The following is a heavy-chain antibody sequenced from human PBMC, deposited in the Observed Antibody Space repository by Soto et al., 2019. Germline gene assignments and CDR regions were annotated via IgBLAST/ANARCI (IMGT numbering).Heavy chain of an antibody. J-gene: IGHJ5*02. D-gene: IGHD2-2*01. V-gene: IGHV3-9*01. Sequence: GGSLRLSCAASGFTFDDYAMHWVRQAPGKGLEWVSGISWNSGSIGYADSVKGRFTISRDNAKNSLYLQMNSLRAEDTALYYCAKEAYCSSTSCHGDFDPWGQGTLVTVSS. CDR1: GFTFDDYA. CDR3: AKEAYCSSTSCHGDFDP. CDR2: ISWNSGSI.